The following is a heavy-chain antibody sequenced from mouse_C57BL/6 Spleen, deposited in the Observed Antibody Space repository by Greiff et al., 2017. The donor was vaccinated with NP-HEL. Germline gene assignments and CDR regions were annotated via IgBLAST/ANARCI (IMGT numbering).Heavy chain of an antibody. D-gene: IGHD4-1*01. CDR1: GFSLTSYG. Sequence: QVQLKQSGPGLVQPSQSLSITCTVSGFSLTSYGVHWVRQSPGKGLEWLGVIWSGGSTDYNAAFISRLSISKDNSKSQVFFKMNSLQADDTAIYYCARGGANWDVDYYAMDYWGQGTSVTVSS. J-gene: IGHJ4*01. V-gene: IGHV2-2*01. CDR3: ARGGANWDVDYYAMDY. CDR2: IWSGGST.